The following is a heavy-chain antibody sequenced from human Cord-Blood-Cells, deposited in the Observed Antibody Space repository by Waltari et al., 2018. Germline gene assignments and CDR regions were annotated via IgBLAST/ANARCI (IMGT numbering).Heavy chain of an antibody. D-gene: IGHD3-22*01. V-gene: IGHV4-34*01. CDR3: ASTLYDSSGYYYDY. CDR2: INHSGST. J-gene: IGHJ4*02. CDR1: GGSFGGYH. Sequence: QLTQWGAGVLKPSEHLSLTCAVFGGSFGGYHWRWCSRPPGKGLEWIGEINHSGSTNYNPSLKSRVTISVDTSKNQFSLKLSSVTAADTAVYYCASTLYDSSGYYYDYWGQGTLVTVSS.